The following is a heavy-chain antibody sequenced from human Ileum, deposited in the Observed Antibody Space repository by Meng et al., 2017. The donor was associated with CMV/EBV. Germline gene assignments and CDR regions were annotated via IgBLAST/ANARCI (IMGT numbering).Heavy chain of an antibody. CDR3: SKGWRNGMDV. CDR1: GFTFSSYA. D-gene: IGHD3-3*01. V-gene: IGHV3-23*01. Sequence: GGSLRLSCAGSGFTFSSYAMSWVRQAPGKGLEWVSAISGSGASTYYADSVKGRFTISRDNSKNTLYLQMNSLRAEDTAVFYCSKGWRNGMDVWGQGTTVTVSS. CDR2: ISGSGAST. J-gene: IGHJ6*02.